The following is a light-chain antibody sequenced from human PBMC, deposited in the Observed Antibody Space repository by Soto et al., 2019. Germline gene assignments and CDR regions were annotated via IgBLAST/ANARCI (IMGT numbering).Light chain of an antibody. CDR1: QGISSY. J-gene: IGKJ4*01. Sequence: IQLTQSPSSLSASVGYRFIITCLASQGISSYLAWYQQEPGKAPKLLIYAASTLQSGVPSRFSGSGSGTDFTLTISSLQPEDFATYYCQQSHSMPLTFGGGTKVDIK. CDR2: AAS. CDR3: QQSHSMPLT. V-gene: IGKV1-9*01.